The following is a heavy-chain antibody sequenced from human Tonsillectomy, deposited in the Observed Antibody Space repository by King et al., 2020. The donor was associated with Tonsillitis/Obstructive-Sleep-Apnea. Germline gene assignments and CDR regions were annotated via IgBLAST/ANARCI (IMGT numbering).Heavy chain of an antibody. D-gene: IGHD6-19*01. Sequence: QLQESGPGLVKPSETLSPTCTVSGGSISSSGYYWGWIRQPPGKGLEWIGTIYYSGNTYYNPSLRSRVTMSVDTSNNRFSLKLRSVTAADTAVYYCAKHEQYASGWTPFDYWGQGTLVTVSS. V-gene: IGHV4-39*01. J-gene: IGHJ4*02. CDR1: GGSISSSGYY. CDR3: AKHEQYASGWTPFDY. CDR2: IYYSGNT.